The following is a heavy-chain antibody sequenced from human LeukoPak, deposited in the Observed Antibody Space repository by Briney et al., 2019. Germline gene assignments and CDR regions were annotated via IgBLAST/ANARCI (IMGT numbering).Heavy chain of an antibody. CDR2: ISGSGGST. V-gene: IGHV3-23*01. CDR3: AKVPFGGYYFDY. J-gene: IGHJ4*02. CDR1: GFTFSSYA. D-gene: IGHD3-16*01. Sequence: PGGSLRLSCAASGFTFSSYAMSWVRQAPGKGLEWVSAISGSGGSTYYADPVKGRFTISRDNSKNTLYLQMNSLRAEDTAVYYCAKVPFGGYYFDYWGQGTLVTVSS.